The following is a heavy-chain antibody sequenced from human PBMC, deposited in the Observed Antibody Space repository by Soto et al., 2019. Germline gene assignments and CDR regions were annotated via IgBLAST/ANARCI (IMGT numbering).Heavy chain of an antibody. J-gene: IGHJ6*02. Sequence: PGGSLRLSCAASGFTFSSYAMSWVRQAPGKGLEWVSAISGSGGSTYYADSVKGRFTISRDNSKNTLYLQMNSLRAEDTAVYYCASRNVDRAMVGKYYYYGMDVWGQGTTVTVSS. D-gene: IGHD5-18*01. CDR1: GFTFSSYA. CDR3: ASRNVDRAMVGKYYYYGMDV. CDR2: ISGSGGST. V-gene: IGHV3-23*01.